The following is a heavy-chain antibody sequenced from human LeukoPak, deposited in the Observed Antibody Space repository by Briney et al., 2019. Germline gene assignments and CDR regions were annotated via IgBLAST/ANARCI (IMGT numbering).Heavy chain of an antibody. CDR3: ARSDTAMVPYYYYSGMDV. CDR2: ISSSSSYI. CDR1: GFTFSSYS. J-gene: IGHJ6*02. V-gene: IGHV3-21*01. D-gene: IGHD5-18*01. Sequence: AGGSLRLSCAASGFTFSSYSMNWVRQAPGKGLEWVSSISSSSSYIYYADSVKGRFTISRDNAKNSLYLQMNSLRVEDTAVYYCARSDTAMVPYYYYSGMDVWGQGTTVTVSS.